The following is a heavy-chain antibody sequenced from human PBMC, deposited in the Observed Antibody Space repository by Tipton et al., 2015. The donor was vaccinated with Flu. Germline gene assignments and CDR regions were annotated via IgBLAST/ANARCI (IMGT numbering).Heavy chain of an antibody. J-gene: IGHJ3*02. CDR2: ISTSGST. CDR3: ARDLRGYSGYTGGDAFDM. D-gene: IGHD5-12*01. Sequence: LRLSCTVSGGSISTSYWSWIRQPAGRGLEWIGRISTSGSTNYNASLESRVTLSRDTSKNHISLRLTSATAADTALHYCARDLRGYSGYTGGDAFDMWGRGIMVFVSS. V-gene: IGHV4-4*07. CDR1: GGSISTSY.